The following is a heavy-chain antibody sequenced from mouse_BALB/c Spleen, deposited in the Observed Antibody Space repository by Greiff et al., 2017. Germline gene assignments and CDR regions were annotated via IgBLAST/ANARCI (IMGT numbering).Heavy chain of an antibody. CDR1: GFTFSSYA. D-gene: IGHD2-4*01. V-gene: IGHV5-6-5*01. CDR2: ISSGGST. Sequence: EVQGVESGGGLVKPGGSLKLSCAASGFTFSSYAMSWVRQTPEKRLEWVASISSGGSTYYPDSVKGRFTISRDNARNILYLQMSSLRSEDTAMYYCARRPYDYDWFAYWGQGTLVTVSA. J-gene: IGHJ3*01. CDR3: ARRPYDYDWFAY.